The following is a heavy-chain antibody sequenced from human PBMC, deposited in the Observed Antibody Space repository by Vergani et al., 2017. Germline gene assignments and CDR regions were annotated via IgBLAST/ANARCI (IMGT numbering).Heavy chain of an antibody. Sequence: EVQLLESGGGLVQPGGSLRLSCAASGFTFSSYAMSWVRQAPGKGLEWVSAISGSGGSTYYADSVKGRFTISRDNSKNTLYLQMNSLRAEDTALYYCAKDISVEMATPSSTFDYWGQGTLVTVSS. CDR3: AKDISVEMATPSSTFDY. V-gene: IGHV3-23*01. CDR2: ISGSGGST. CDR1: GFTFSSYA. D-gene: IGHD5-24*01. J-gene: IGHJ4*02.